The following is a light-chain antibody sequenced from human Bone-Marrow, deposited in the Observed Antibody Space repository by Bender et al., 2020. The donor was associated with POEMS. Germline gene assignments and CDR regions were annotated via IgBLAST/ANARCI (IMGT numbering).Light chain of an antibody. V-gene: IGLV2-8*01. Sequence: QSALTHPPSASGSPGQSVTISCTATSSDVGGYSHVSWYQLHPVKAPKPIMYEVRKRPSGVPDRFSGSISGNTAALTVSGLQLEDEADYYCSSYGIKNTLLFGGGTKLTVL. CDR2: EVR. CDR1: SSDVGGYSH. J-gene: IGLJ2*01. CDR3: SSYGIKNTLL.